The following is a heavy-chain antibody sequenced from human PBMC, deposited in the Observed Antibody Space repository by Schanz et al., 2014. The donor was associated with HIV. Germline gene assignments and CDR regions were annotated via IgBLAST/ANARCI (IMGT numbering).Heavy chain of an antibody. J-gene: IGHJ3*02. CDR1: GFTFRSYG. D-gene: IGHD3-10*01. CDR2: IYSGGST. CDR3: ARVGGWGAFDI. V-gene: IGHV3-NL1*01. Sequence: VQLVESGGGLVQPGRSLRLSCAASGFTFRSYGMHWVRQAPGKGLEWVSFIYSGGSTYYADSVKGRFTISRDYSKNTLYLQMNSLRAEDTAVYFCARVGGWGAFDIWGQGTMVAVSS.